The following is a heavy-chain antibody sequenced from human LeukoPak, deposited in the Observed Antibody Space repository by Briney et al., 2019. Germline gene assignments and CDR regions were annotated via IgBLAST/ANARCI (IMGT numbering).Heavy chain of an antibody. CDR2: ISNSGGRT. J-gene: IGHJ4*02. Sequence: GGSLRLSCAASGFTFSSYAMGWVRQAPGKGLEWVSSISNSGGRTFYTDSVKGRFTISRDNTKNSLYLQMTSLRAEDTAVYYCAKVWLGHGDLYDYWGQGTLVTVSS. CDR3: AKVWLGHGDLYDY. CDR1: GFTFSSYA. V-gene: IGHV3-23*01. D-gene: IGHD4-17*01.